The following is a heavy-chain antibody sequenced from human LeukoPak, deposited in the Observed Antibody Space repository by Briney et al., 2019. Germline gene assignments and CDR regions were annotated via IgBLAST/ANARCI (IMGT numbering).Heavy chain of an antibody. Sequence: SQTLSLTCAISGDSVSSNTAAWNWTRQSPSRGLEWLGRAYYRSQWYNDYAVSVKSRIAINPDTSKNQFSLQLNSVTPEDTAVYYCARVTVTTLENWGQGILVTVSS. V-gene: IGHV6-1*01. J-gene: IGHJ4*02. CDR2: AYYRSQWYN. CDR3: ARVTVTTLEN. CDR1: GDSVSSNTAA. D-gene: IGHD4-17*01.